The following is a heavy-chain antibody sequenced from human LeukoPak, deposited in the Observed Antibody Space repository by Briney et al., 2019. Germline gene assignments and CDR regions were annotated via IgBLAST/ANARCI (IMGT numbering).Heavy chain of an antibody. J-gene: IGHJ6*02. CDR2: IYDSGST. D-gene: IGHD6-13*01. CDR3: ARGHSSRIYGMDV. CDR1: GGSIRSSYYY. Sequence: PSETLSLTCTVSGGSIRSSYYYWGWIRQPPGKGLEWIGSIYDSGSTYYNPSLKSRVTISVDTSKNQFSLKLSSVTAADTAVYYCARGHSSRIYGMDVWGQGTTVTVSS. V-gene: IGHV4-39*01.